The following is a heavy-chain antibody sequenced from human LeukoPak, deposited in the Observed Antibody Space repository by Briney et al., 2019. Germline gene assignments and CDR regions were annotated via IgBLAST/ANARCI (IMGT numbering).Heavy chain of an antibody. CDR1: GGTFSSYA. CDR3: ARETTVVTYFDY. Sequence: ASVKVSCKASGGTFSSYAISWLRQAPGQGLEWMGRIIPILGIGNYAQKFQGRVTITADKSTSTAYMELSSLRSEDTAVYYCARETTVVTYFDYWGQGTLVTVSS. D-gene: IGHD4-23*01. V-gene: IGHV1-69*04. J-gene: IGHJ4*02. CDR2: IIPILGIG.